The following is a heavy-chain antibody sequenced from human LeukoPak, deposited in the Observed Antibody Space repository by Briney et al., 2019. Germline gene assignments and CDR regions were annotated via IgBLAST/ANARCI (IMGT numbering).Heavy chain of an antibody. D-gene: IGHD1-26*01. Sequence: SGGSLRLPCAASGFTFSNAWMSWVRQAPGKGLEWVGRIKSKTDGGTTDYAAPVKGRFTISRHDSKNTLYLQMNSLKTEDTAVYYCTTDPVLVLVGAIRSDDAFDIWGQGTMVTVPS. CDR1: GFTFSNAW. CDR2: IKSKTDGGTT. CDR3: TTDPVLVLVGAIRSDDAFDI. V-gene: IGHV3-15*01. J-gene: IGHJ3*02.